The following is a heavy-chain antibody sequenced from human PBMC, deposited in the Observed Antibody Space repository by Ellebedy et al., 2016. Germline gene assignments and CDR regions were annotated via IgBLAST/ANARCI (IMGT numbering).Heavy chain of an antibody. J-gene: IGHJ4*02. D-gene: IGHD3-3*01. Sequence: GESLKISXAASGFTFSSYAMSWVRQAPGKGLEWVSGISGSGVSTHYGDSVRGRFTMSRDNSKNTLHLQMNSLRAEDTAVYYCAKGSGGAYEFNVGSDHWGQGTLVTVSS. CDR2: ISGSGVST. CDR1: GFTFSSYA. CDR3: AKGSGGAYEFNVGSDH. V-gene: IGHV3-23*01.